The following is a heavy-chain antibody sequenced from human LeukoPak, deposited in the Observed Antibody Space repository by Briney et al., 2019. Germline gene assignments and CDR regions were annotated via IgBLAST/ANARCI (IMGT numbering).Heavy chain of an antibody. CDR3: AREHGYSGTAGDY. V-gene: IGHV1-2*02. J-gene: IGHJ4*02. CDR2: INPNSGGT. CDR1: GYTFTGYY. Sequence: GASVKVSCKASGYTFTGYYMHWVRQAPGQGLEWMGWINPNSGGTNYAQKFQGRVTMTRDTSISTAYMELSRLRSDDTAVYYCAREHGYSGTAGDYWGQGTLVTVSS. D-gene: IGHD1-26*01.